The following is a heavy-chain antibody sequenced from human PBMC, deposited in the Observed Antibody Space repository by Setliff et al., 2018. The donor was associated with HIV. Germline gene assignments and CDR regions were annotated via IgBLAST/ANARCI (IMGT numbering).Heavy chain of an antibody. CDR2: IRTKAYRGTT. CDR3: SRGARPTDEYVWFDP. Sequence: QPGGSLRLSCATSGFTFGDYPMSWFRQAPGKGLEWVSFIRTKAYRGTTEYAASVEGRFTISRDDSTSIAYLQMNSLRTEDTAVYFCSRGARPTDEYVWFDPWGQGTLVTVS. V-gene: IGHV3-49*03. D-gene: IGHD4-17*01. J-gene: IGHJ5*02. CDR1: GFTFGDYP.